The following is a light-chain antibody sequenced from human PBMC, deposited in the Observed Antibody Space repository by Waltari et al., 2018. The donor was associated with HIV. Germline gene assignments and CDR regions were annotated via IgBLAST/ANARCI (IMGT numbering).Light chain of an antibody. CDR1: QDINNY. J-gene: IGKJ2*03. Sequence: DIQMTQSPSSLSASIGDRVTIPCRASQDINNYLNWYQHKSGKAPKLLIYDASTLERGVPARFSGGGSGTDFTFTISDLQPEDVATYYCQHYDNVPPYSFGQGTKLEI. CDR3: QHYDNVPPYS. CDR2: DAS. V-gene: IGKV1-33*01.